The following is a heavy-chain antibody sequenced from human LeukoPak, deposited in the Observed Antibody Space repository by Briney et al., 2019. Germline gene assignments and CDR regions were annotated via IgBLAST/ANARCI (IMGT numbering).Heavy chain of an antibody. V-gene: IGHV4-61*02. D-gene: IGHD7-27*01. CDR3: ASSNALVWGYFDY. CDR1: GGSIRSGSYQ. Sequence: SQTLSLTCTVSGGSIRSGSYQWSWIRQPAGKGLEWIGRIYTSGSTNYNPSLKSRVTISVDTSKNLFSLRLSSVTAADTAVYYCASSNALVWGYFDYWGQGTLVTVSS. J-gene: IGHJ4*02. CDR2: IYTSGST.